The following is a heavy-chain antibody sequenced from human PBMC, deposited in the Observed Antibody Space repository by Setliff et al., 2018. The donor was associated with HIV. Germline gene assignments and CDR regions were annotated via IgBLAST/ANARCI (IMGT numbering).Heavy chain of an antibody. CDR3: ARDVSWRVRTYIDY. V-gene: IGHV3-30*02. D-gene: IGHD3-3*01. J-gene: IGHJ4*02. Sequence: SCAASGFTFSSYGVHWVRQAPGKGLEWVAFIRNDGSDKHYADSVKGRFTISRDNAKNSLYLQMNSLTAEDTAVYYCARDVSWRVRTYIDYWGQGALVTVSS. CDR2: IRNDGSDK. CDR1: GFTFSSYG.